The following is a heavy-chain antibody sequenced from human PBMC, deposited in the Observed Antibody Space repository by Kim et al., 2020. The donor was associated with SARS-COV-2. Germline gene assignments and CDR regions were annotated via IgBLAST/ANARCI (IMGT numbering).Heavy chain of an antibody. CDR3: AREVGYCSGGSCYSWVDP. CDR2: IYYSGST. CDR1: GGSISSYY. Sequence: SETLSLTCTVSGGSISSYYWSWIRQPPGKGLEWIGYIYYSGSTNYNPSLKSRVTISVDTSKNQFSLKLSSVTAADTAVYYCAREVGYCSGGSCYSWVDPWGQGTLVTVSS. V-gene: IGHV4-59*01. J-gene: IGHJ5*02. D-gene: IGHD2-15*01.